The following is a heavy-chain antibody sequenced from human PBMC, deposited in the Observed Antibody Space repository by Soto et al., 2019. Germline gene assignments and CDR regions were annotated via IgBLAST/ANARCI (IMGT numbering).Heavy chain of an antibody. CDR1: GGTFSSYT. J-gene: IGHJ4*02. CDR2: IIPILGIA. V-gene: IGHV1-69*02. D-gene: IGHD6-6*01. Sequence: ASVKVSCKASGGTFSSYTISWVRQAPGQGLEWMGRIIPILGIANYAQKFQGRVTITADKSTSTAYMELSSLRSEDTAVYYCAIESSSSSYFDYWGQGTLVTVSS. CDR3: AIESSSSSYFDY.